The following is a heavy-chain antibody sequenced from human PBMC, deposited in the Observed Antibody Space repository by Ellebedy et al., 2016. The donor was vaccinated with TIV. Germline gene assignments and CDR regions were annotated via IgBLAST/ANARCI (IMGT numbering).Heavy chain of an antibody. J-gene: IGHJ6*03. D-gene: IGHD4-11*01. CDR2: IYYSGST. V-gene: IGHV4-59*12. CDR3: ARETTPDYYYYYMDV. CDR1: GGSISSYY. Sequence: SETLSLXXTVSGGSISSYYWSWIRQPPGKGLEWIGYIYYSGSTNYNPSLKSRVTISVDTSKNQFSLKLSSVTAADTAMYYCARETTPDYYYYYMDVWGKGSTVTVSS.